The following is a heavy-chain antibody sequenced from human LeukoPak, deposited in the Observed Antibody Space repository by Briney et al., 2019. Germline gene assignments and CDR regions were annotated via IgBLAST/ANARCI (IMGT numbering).Heavy chain of an antibody. CDR1: GFTFSSYA. D-gene: IGHD6-19*01. V-gene: IGHV3-23*01. CDR2: ISGSGGST. Sequence: GGSLRLSCAASGFTFSSYAMSWVRQAPGKGLEWVSAISGSGGSTYYADSVKGRFTISRDNSKNTLYLQMNSLRAEDTAVYYCAKDHSVTYSSGWYDYWGQGTLVTVSS. CDR3: AKDHSVTYSSGWYDY. J-gene: IGHJ4*02.